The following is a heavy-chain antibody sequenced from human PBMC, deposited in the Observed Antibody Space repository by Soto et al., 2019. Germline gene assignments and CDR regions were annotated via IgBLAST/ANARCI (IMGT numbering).Heavy chain of an antibody. V-gene: IGHV3-30*14. CDR2: ISYDGSNK. Sequence: GGSLRLSCAASGFTFSSYAMHWVRQAPGKGLEWVAVISYDGSNKYYADSVKGRFTISRDNSKNTLYLQMSSLRAEDMALYYCARRGYGSRWPNVYMDVWGKGTTVTVSS. CDR1: GFTFSSYA. J-gene: IGHJ6*03. D-gene: IGHD6-13*01. CDR3: ARRGYGSRWPNVYMDV.